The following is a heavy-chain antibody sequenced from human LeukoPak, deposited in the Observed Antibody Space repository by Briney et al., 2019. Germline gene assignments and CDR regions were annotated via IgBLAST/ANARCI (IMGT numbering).Heavy chain of an antibody. CDR3: SSANMDLNWFDP. CDR2: IIPIFGTA. J-gene: IGHJ5*02. V-gene: IGHV1-69*13. Sequence: SVKVSCKASGGTFSSYAISWVRQAPGQGLEWMGGIIPIFGTANYAQKFQGRVTITADESTSTAYMELSSLRSEDTAVYYCSSANMDLNWFDPWGQGTLVTVSS. CDR1: GGTFSSYA. D-gene: IGHD2-2*01.